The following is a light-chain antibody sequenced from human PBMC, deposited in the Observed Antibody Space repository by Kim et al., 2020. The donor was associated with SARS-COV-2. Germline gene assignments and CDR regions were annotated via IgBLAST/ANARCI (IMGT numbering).Light chain of an antibody. CDR1: QGINNY. Sequence: IQLTQSPSSLSASAGDRVTITCRASQGINNYLAWYQQKPGKAPKLLIYAASTLQSGVPSRFSGSGSGTDFTLTISSLQPEDFATYSCQQLNSYPFTFGQGTKLEI. CDR2: AAS. J-gene: IGKJ2*01. CDR3: QQLNSYPFT. V-gene: IGKV1-9*01.